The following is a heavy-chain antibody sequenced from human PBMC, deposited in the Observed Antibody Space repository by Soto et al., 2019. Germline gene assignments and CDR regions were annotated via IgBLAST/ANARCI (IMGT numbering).Heavy chain of an antibody. Sequence: GASVKVSCKASGYTFTSYGIIWVRQAPGQGLEWMGWIIPRSTKTNYAQKFQGRVTITADESTNTAYMELSSLRSEDTAVYYCAREGLVLVPTTVNSDYYYYAMDVWGQGTTVTVSS. CDR3: AREGLVLVPTTVNSDYYYYAMDV. D-gene: IGHD2-2*01. CDR2: IIPRSTKT. CDR1: GYTFTSYG. V-gene: IGHV1-69*13. J-gene: IGHJ6*02.